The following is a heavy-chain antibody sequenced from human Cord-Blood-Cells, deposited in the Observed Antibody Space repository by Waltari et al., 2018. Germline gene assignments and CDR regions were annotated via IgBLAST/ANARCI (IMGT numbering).Heavy chain of an antibody. CDR2: IKQDGSEK. CDR3: ARGKGFGY. CDR1: GFTFSSYW. Sequence: EVQLVESGGGLVQPGGSLRLSCAAFGFTFSSYWMSWVRQAPGKGLEWVANIKQDGSEKYYVDSVKGRFTISRDNAKNSLYLQMNSLRAEDTAVYYCARGKGFGYWGQGTLVTVSS. J-gene: IGHJ4*02. V-gene: IGHV3-7*01.